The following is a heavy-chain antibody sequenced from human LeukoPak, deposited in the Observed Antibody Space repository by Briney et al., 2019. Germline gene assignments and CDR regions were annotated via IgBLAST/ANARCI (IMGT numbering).Heavy chain of an antibody. Sequence: GGTLRLSCAASGFTFSSYGMSWVRQAPGKGLEWVSTISGRRDSTSYADSVKGRFTISRDNAKNSLYLQMNSLRDDDTAVYYCTRPGRGGGFEWGQGTLVTVSS. CDR2: ISGRRDST. V-gene: IGHV3-23*01. CDR1: GFTFSSYG. D-gene: IGHD5-12*01. J-gene: IGHJ4*02. CDR3: TRPGRGGGFE.